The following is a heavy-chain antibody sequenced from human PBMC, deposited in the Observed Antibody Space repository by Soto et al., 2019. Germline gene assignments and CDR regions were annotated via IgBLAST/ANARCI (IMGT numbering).Heavy chain of an antibody. J-gene: IGHJ6*02. D-gene: IGHD3-10*01. V-gene: IGHV1-18*04. CDR1: GYTFTSYG. Sequence: GASVKVSCKASGYTFTSYGISWVRQAPGQGLEWMGWISAYNGNTNYAQKLQGRVAMTTDTSTSTGYMELRSLRSDDTAVYCCARLGIGESRYYYYGMDVWLQGTTVTASS. CDR3: ARLGIGESRYYYYGMDV. CDR2: ISAYNGNT.